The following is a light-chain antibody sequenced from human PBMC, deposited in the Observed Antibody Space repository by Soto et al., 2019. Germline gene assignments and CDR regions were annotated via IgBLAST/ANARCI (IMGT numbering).Light chain of an antibody. J-gene: IGLJ1*01. CDR2: DVS. Sequence: QSVLTQPASVSGSPGQSITISCTGTSSDVGGYNYVSWYQQHPGKAPKLMIYDVSNRPSGVSNRFSGSKSGNTASLTISGLRAEDEADYYCSSYTSSSTYVFGTGTKVT. CDR3: SSYTSSSTYV. CDR1: SSDVGGYNY. V-gene: IGLV2-14*01.